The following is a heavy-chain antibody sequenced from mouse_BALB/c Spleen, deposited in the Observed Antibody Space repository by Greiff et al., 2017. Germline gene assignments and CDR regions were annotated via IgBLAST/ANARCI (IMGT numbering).Heavy chain of an antibody. CDR2: ISYDGSN. V-gene: IGHV3-6*02. CDR3: ARAHPSGYFDY. CDR1: GYSITSGYY. Sequence: EVKVEESGPGLVKPSQSLSLTCSVTGYSITSGYYWNWIRQFPGNKLEWMGYISYDGSNNYNPSLKNRISITRDTSKNQFFLKLNSVTTEDTATYYCARAHPSGYFDYWGQGTTLTVSS. J-gene: IGHJ2*01. D-gene: IGHD3-1*01.